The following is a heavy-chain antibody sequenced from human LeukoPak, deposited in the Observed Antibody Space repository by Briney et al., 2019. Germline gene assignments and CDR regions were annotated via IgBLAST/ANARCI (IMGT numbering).Heavy chain of an antibody. J-gene: IGHJ4*02. V-gene: IGHV3-74*01. D-gene: IGHD3-16*01. CDR1: GFTFSGNW. CDR3: ARDDDVYGIDY. Sequence: GGSLRLSCVVSGFTFSGNWMHWVRQGPGKGLMCVARIKKDGTYRDYADSVKGRFTISRDNAKNTLFLQMDSLRDEDTAVYYCARDDDVYGIDYWAREPWSPSPQ. CDR2: IKKDGTYR.